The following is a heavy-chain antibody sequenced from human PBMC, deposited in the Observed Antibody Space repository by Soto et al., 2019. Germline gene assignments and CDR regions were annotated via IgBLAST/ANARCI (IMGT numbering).Heavy chain of an antibody. CDR1: GYTFTSYD. D-gene: IGHD6-19*01. Sequence: ASVKVSCKASGYTFTSYDINWVRQATGQGPEWMGWMSPNRGNTGYAQKFQGRVIMTRNTSISTAYMGLSSLRSEDTAVYYCARRYSSGWSLFYYYYGMDVWGQGATVTVSS. V-gene: IGHV1-8*01. J-gene: IGHJ6*02. CDR3: ARRYSSGWSLFYYYYGMDV. CDR2: MSPNRGNT.